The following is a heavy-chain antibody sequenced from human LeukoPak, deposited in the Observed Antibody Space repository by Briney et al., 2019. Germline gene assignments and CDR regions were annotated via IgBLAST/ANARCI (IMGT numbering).Heavy chain of an antibody. CDR2: INTNTGNT. CDR3: ARSIAEAGRFDF. D-gene: IGHD6-13*01. V-gene: IGHV7-4-1*02. CDR1: GYNFNSYG. Sequence: ASVKVSCKASGYNFNSYGMNWVRQAPGQGLEWMGWINTNTGNTTYAQDFTGRVVFSLDTSISTAYLHLSSLKSDDPAVYFFARSIAEAGRFDFWGQGTLVTVSS. J-gene: IGHJ4*02.